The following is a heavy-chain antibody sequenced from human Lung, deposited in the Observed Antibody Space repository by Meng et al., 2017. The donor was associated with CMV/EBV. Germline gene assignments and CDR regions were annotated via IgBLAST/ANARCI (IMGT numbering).Heavy chain of an antibody. J-gene: IGHJ4*02. CDR2: IRYDGSNK. D-gene: IGHD3-9*01. CDR1: GFTFSSYG. CDR3: ARSERYFDWLPVDY. V-gene: IGHV3-30*02. Sequence: GESLKISCAASGFTFSSYGMHWVRQAPGKGLEWVAFIRYDGSNKYYADSVKGRFTISRDNSKNTLYLQMNSLRAEDTAVYYCARSERYFDWLPVDYWGQGTLVTVSS.